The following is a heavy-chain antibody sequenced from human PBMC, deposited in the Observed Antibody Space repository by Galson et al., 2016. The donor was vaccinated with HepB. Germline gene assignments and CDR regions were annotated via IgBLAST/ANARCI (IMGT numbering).Heavy chain of an antibody. CDR2: IYHTGST. CDR1: GGSISSNNW. CDR3: ARVGNYDSSGYFDS. V-gene: IGHV4-4*02. D-gene: IGHD3-22*01. Sequence: LSLTCAVSGGSISSNNWWTWVRQPPGKGLEWIGDIYHTGSTNYNPSLKSRVTISVDKSKNQFSLKLSSVTAADTAVYYCARVGNYDSSGYFDSWGQGTLVTVSS. J-gene: IGHJ4*02.